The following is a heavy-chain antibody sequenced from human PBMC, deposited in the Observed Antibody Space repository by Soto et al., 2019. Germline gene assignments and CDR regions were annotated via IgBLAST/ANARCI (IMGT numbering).Heavy chain of an antibody. CDR3: FDYYMDV. Sequence: ASVKVSCKASGYTFTSYYMHWVRQAPGQGLEWMGIINPSGGSTSYAQKFQGRVTMTRDTSTSTVYMDPVDTATYYCAHMVRFDYYMDVWGKGTTVTVSS. V-gene: IGHV1-46*01. CDR1: GYTFTSYY. J-gene: IGHJ6*03. D-gene: IGHD5-18*01. CDR2: INPSGGST.